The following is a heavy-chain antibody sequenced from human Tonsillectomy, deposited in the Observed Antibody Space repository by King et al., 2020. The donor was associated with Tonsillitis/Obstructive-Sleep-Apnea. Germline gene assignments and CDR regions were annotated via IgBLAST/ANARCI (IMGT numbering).Heavy chain of an antibody. D-gene: IGHD7-27*01. Sequence: VQLVESGGGLVQPGGSLRLSCVASGFTFSSYWMSWVRQAPGKGLEWVANIKEDGSEKDYVDSVKGRFTISRDNAKNSLYLQMNSLRVEDTAVYYCARDLGLEYWGQGTLVTVSS. CDR2: IKEDGSEK. CDR3: ARDLGLEY. CDR1: GFTFSSYW. J-gene: IGHJ4*02. V-gene: IGHV3-7*01.